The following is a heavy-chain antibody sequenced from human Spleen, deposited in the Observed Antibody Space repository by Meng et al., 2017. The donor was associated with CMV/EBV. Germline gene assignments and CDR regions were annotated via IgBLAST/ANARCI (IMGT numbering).Heavy chain of an antibody. CDR2: ISSSSSYI. CDR3: ARDLTGTTDFDY. J-gene: IGHJ4*02. CDR1: GFTFSSYS. Sequence: GESLKISCAASGFTFSSYSMNWVRQAPGKGLKWVSSISSSSSYIYYADSVKGRFTISRDNAKNSLYLQMNSLRAEDTAVYYCARDLTGTTDFDYWGQGTLVTVSS. V-gene: IGHV3-21*01. D-gene: IGHD1-7*01.